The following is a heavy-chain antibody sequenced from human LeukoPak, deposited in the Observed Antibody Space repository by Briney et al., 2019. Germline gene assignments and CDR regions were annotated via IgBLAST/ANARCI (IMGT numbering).Heavy chain of an antibody. V-gene: IGHV3-30*18. Sequence: PGGSLRLSCAASGFTFSSYGMHWVRQAPGKGLEWVAVISYDGSNKYYADSVKGRFTISRDNSKNTLYLQMNSLRAEDTAVYYCAKDPDSIAGALGYYYMDVWGKGTTVTVSS. CDR3: AKDPDSIAGALGYYYMDV. CDR1: GFTFSSYG. D-gene: IGHD6-19*01. CDR2: ISYDGSNK. J-gene: IGHJ6*03.